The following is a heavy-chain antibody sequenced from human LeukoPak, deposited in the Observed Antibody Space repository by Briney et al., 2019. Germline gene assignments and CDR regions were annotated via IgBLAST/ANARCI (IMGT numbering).Heavy chain of an antibody. CDR3: ARAVITIFGVVITHTHWFDP. J-gene: IGHJ5*02. Sequence: SETLSLTCAVSGGSISSSNWWSWVRQPPGKGLEWIGSIYYSGSTYYNPSLKSRVTISVDTSKNQFSLKLSSVTAADTAVYYCARAVITIFGVVITHTHWFDPWGQGTLVTVSS. D-gene: IGHD3-3*01. V-gene: IGHV4-39*01. CDR2: IYYSGST. CDR1: GGSISSSNW.